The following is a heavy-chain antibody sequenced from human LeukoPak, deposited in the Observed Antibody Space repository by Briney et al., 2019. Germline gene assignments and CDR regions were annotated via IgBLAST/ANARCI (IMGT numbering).Heavy chain of an antibody. D-gene: IGHD6-25*01. V-gene: IGHV3-72*01. Sequence: GGSLRLSCVVSGFTSSDHYIDWARQAPGEGLEWVGRIRDKVNSYTTEYAASVKDRFTISRDDSKNSVWLQMNSLKTEDSAVYYCATSNSNGLSLFDYWGQGTLVTVSS. J-gene: IGHJ4*02. CDR3: ATSNSNGLSLFDY. CDR2: IRDKVNSYTT. CDR1: GFTSSDHY.